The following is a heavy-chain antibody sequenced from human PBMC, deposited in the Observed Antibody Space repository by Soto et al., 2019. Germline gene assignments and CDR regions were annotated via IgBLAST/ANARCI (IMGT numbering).Heavy chain of an antibody. D-gene: IGHD2-21*02. Sequence: QVQLVQSGAEAKKPGASVKVSCKASGYIFTDYAIDWVRQAPGQRLEWMGWINTDNGNTKYSQQFQGRVTITRDTSASTAYMELSSLRFEDRAVYYCARPSRREALTAKHAYDIWGQGTMVTVSS. CDR3: ARPSRREALTAKHAYDI. CDR1: GYIFTDYA. J-gene: IGHJ3*02. V-gene: IGHV1-3*04. CDR2: INTDNGNT.